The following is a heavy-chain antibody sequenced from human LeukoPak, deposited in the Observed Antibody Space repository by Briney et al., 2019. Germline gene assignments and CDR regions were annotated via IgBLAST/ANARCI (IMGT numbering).Heavy chain of an antibody. J-gene: IGHJ5*02. Sequence: PGGSLRLSCVASGLSFGNYWVDWVRQAPGKGLEWVGNIKQDGSEKYYVDSVKGRFTISRDNAKNSLYLQMNSLRAEDTAVYYCARGDCSGGSCRDIYNWFDPWGQGTLVTVSS. CDR3: ARGDCSGGSCRDIYNWFDP. CDR2: IKQDGSEK. V-gene: IGHV3-7*01. D-gene: IGHD2-15*01. CDR1: GLSFGNYW.